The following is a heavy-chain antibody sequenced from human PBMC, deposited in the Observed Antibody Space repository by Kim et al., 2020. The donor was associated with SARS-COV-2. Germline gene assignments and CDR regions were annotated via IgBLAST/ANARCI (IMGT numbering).Heavy chain of an antibody. J-gene: IGHJ6*02. CDR2: IFWDDDK. V-gene: IGHV2-5*02. D-gene: IGHD6-6*01. CDR1: GFSLSTTGVG. Sequence: SGPTLVNPTQTLTLTCSFSGFSLSTTGVGVAWIRQPPGKALEWLALIFWDDDKRYSPSLKSRLTITKDTSKTQVVLTMTNLDPVDTATFYCAQTTIGAPPDHAVAVWGQGTTLPVTS. CDR3: AQTTIGAPPDHAVAV.